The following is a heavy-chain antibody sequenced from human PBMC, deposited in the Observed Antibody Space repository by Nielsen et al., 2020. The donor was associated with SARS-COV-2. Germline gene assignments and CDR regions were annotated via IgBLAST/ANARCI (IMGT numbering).Heavy chain of an antibody. CDR2: ISAYNGNT. V-gene: IGHV1-18*01. J-gene: IGHJ4*02. Sequence: ASVKVSCKASGYTFTSYGISWVRQAPGQGLEWMGWISAYNGNTNYAQKLQGRVAMTTDTSTSTAYMELRSLRSDDTAVYYCARDRVDYGDYPADYWGQGTLVTVSS. D-gene: IGHD4-17*01. CDR1: GYTFTSYG. CDR3: ARDRVDYGDYPADY.